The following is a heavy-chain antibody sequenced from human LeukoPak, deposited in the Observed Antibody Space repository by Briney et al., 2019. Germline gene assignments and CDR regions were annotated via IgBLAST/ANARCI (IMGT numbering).Heavy chain of an antibody. D-gene: IGHD6-13*01. CDR2: IYSGGST. CDR1: GFTVSSNY. Sequence: PGGSLRLSCAASGFTVSSNYMSWARQAPGQGLEWVSVIYSGGSTYYADSVKGRFTISRDNSKNTLYLQMNRLRAEDTAVYYCARDSGLGGSSWFIFDYWGQGTLVTVSS. V-gene: IGHV3-66*01. J-gene: IGHJ4*02. CDR3: ARDSGLGGSSWFIFDY.